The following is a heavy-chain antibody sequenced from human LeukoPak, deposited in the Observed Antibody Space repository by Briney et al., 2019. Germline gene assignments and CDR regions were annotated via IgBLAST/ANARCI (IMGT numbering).Heavy chain of an antibody. CDR2: INHSGST. D-gene: IGHD3-10*01. CDR1: GGSFSGYY. CDR3: ARGTMVRGTTTYYYGMDV. Sequence: SETLSLTCAVYGGSFSGYYWSWIRQPPGKGLEWIGEINHSGSTDYNPSLKSRVTTSVDTSKNQFSLKLSSVAAADTAVYYCARGTMVRGTTTYYYGMDVWGKGTTVTVSS. J-gene: IGHJ6*04. V-gene: IGHV4-34*01.